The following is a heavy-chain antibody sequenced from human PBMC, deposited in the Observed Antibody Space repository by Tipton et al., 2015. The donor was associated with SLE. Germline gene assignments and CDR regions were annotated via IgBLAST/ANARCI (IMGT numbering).Heavy chain of an antibody. J-gene: IGHJ4*02. Sequence: SLRLSCAASGFTFSSYWMHWVRQAPGKGLEWVAFISYDGSNKYYADSVKGRFTISRDNSKNTLYLQMNSLRAEDTAVYYCAGWVGYCSGGSCFCWGQGTLVIVSS. CDR3: AGWVGYCSGGSCFC. V-gene: IGHV3-30*03. CDR2: ISYDGSNK. D-gene: IGHD2-15*01. CDR1: GFTFSSYW.